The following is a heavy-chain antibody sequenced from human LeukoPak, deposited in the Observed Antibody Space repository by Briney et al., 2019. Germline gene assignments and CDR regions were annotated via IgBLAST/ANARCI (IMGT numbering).Heavy chain of an antibody. J-gene: IGHJ4*02. D-gene: IGHD1-26*01. CDR3: AREKGSYYVGYFDY. CDR1: GFTFSSYA. V-gene: IGHV3-30-3*01. Sequence: RSLRLSCAASGFTFSSYAMHWVRQAPGKGLEWVAVISYDGSNKYYADSVKGRFTISRDNSKNTPYLQMNSLRAEDTAVYYCAREKGSYYVGYFDYWGQGTLVTVSS. CDR2: ISYDGSNK.